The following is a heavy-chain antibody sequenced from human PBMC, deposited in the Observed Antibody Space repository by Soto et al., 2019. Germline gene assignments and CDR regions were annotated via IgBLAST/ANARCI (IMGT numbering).Heavy chain of an antibody. J-gene: IGHJ3*02. CDR3: ARDHYGDYVRGGAFDI. V-gene: IGHV3-21*01. Sequence: GGSLRLSCAASGFTFSSYSMNWVRQAPGKGLEWVSSISSSSSYIYYADSVKGRFTISRDNAKNSLYLQMNSLRAEDTAVYYCARDHYGDYVRGGAFDIWGQGTMVTVSS. D-gene: IGHD4-17*01. CDR1: GFTFSSYS. CDR2: ISSSSSYI.